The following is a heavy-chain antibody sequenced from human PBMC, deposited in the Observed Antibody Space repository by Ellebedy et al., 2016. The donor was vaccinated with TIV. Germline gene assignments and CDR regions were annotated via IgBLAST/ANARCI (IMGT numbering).Heavy chain of an antibody. J-gene: IGHJ4*02. CDR1: GFTFSTYP. CDR3: ASWDFDY. CDR2: IWYDGSIK. V-gene: IGHV3-33*08. Sequence: GESLKISCAASGFTFSTYPMNWIRQAPDKGLEWVAVIWYDGSIKYLADSVKGRFTISRDNFNNTLYLQMNSLRAEDTAVYWCASWDFDYWGQGTLVTVSS. D-gene: IGHD7-27*01.